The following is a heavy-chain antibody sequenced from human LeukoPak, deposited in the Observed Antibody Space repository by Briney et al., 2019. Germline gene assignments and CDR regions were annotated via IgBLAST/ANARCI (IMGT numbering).Heavy chain of an antibody. J-gene: IGHJ4*02. D-gene: IGHD1-14*01. Sequence: SETLSLTCTVSGYSISSGYYWGWIRQPPGKGLEWIGEVFHSGSTNYNPSLERRVTISVDTSKREFSLKLNFVTAANTAVYYCARTSYNSGPTPGGYWGRGTLVTVSS. CDR1: GYSISSGYY. CDR3: ARTSYNSGPTPGGY. CDR2: VFHSGST. V-gene: IGHV4-38-2*02.